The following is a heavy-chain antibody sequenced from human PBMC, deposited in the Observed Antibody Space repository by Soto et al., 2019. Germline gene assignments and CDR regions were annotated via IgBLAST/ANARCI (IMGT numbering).Heavy chain of an antibody. D-gene: IGHD3-10*01. CDR1: GGSISSGGYS. V-gene: IGHV4-30-2*01. CDR3: ARAPVGTGAWFDP. J-gene: IGHJ5*02. Sequence: PSETLSLTCAVSGGSISSGGYSWSWIRQPPGKGLEWIGYIYHSGSTYYNPSLKSRVTISVDRSKNQFSLKLSSVTAADTAVYYCARAPVGTGAWFDPWGQGTLVTVSS. CDR2: IYHSGST.